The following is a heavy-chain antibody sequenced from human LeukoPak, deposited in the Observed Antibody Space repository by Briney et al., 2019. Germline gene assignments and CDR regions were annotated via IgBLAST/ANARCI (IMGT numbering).Heavy chain of an antibody. D-gene: IGHD4-17*01. CDR3: ARVDVTTVTFFDY. V-gene: IGHV4-59*01. J-gene: IGHJ4*02. CDR2: IYYSGSI. Sequence: PSETLSLTCTVSGGSISSYYWSWIRQPPGKGLEWIGYIYYSGSINYNPSLKSRVTISVDTSKNQFSLKLSSVTAADTAVYYCARVDVTTVTFFDYWGQGTLVTVSS. CDR1: GGSISSYY.